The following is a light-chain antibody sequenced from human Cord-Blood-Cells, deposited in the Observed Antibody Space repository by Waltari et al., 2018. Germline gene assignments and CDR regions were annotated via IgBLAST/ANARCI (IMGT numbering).Light chain of an antibody. CDR1: QSISSW. V-gene: IGKV1-5*03. J-gene: IGKJ2*01. CDR2: KAS. CDR3: QQYNSYSYT. Sequence: DIQMTQSPSTLSASVGEGVTITCRASQSISSWLAWYQQKPGKAPKLLIYKASSVESGVPSRFSGSGSGTEFTLTISSLQPDDFATYYCQQYNSYSYTFGQGTKLEIK.